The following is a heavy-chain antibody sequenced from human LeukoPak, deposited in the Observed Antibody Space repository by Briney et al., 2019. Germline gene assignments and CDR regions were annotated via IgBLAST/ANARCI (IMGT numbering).Heavy chain of an antibody. CDR3: AASSSGWYATRVGPNYYYYYYMDV. CDR2: TYYSGST. V-gene: IGHV4-59*01. Sequence: SETLSLTCTVSGGSISSYYWSWIRQPPGKGLEWIGYTYYSGSTNYNPSLKSRVTISVDTSKNQFSLKLSSVTAADTAVYYCAASSSGWYATRVGPNYYYYYYMDVWGKGTTVTVSS. CDR1: GGSISSYY. D-gene: IGHD6-19*01. J-gene: IGHJ6*03.